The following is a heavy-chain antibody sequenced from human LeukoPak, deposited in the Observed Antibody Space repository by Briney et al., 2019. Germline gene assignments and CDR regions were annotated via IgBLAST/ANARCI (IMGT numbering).Heavy chain of an antibody. CDR1: GFTFSSYW. V-gene: IGHV3-48*01. J-gene: IGHJ4*02. D-gene: IGHD2-15*01. CDR3: VRVKGSYFDY. CDR2: ISSSGGAI. Sequence: PGGSLRLSCAASGFTFSSYWMSWVRQAPGKGLEWVSYISSSGGAIYYVDSVKGRFTVSRDNAKNSLFLQMNSPRAEDTAVYYCVRVKGSYFDYWGQGALVTVSS.